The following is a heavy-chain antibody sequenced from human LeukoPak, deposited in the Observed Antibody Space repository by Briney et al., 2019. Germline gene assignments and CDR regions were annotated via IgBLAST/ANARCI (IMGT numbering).Heavy chain of an antibody. CDR3: ARDGLVANYFDY. Sequence: ETLSLTCSVSGGSITSYYWSWIRQPPGKGLEWIGHVSDGGRTKYSPSLRSGGSISVEKTKNQFSLKLSSVTAADTAVYYCARDGLVANYFDYWGQGTLVTVSS. CDR1: GGSITSYY. D-gene: IGHD2-15*01. J-gene: IGHJ4*02. CDR2: VSDGGRT. V-gene: IGHV4-59*01.